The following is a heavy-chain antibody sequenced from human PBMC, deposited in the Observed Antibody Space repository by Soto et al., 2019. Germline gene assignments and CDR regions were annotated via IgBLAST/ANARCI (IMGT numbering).Heavy chain of an antibody. CDR2: IYWDDDK. V-gene: IGHV2-5*02. D-gene: IGHD6-13*01. CDR3: AHRGRNSNRWYYFDY. CDR1: GFSLSTSGVG. J-gene: IGHJ4*02. Sequence: QITLKESGPTLVKPTQTLTLTCTFSGFSLSTSGVGVGWIRQPPGKALEWLALIYWDDDKRYSPSLKSRITITKDTSKNQVVLTMTNIDPVDTATYYCAHRGRNSNRWYYFDYWGQGTLVTVSS.